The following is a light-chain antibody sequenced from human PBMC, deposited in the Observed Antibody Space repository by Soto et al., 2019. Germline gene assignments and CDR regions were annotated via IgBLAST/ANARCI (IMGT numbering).Light chain of an antibody. J-gene: IGKJ4*01. CDR3: QQYNNWPPLT. V-gene: IGKV3-15*01. CDR1: KSVSNN. CDR2: GAS. Sequence: EIVMTQSPATLSVSPGERAILSCRASKSVSNNLAWYQQKPGQAPRLLIYGASTRATGIPTRFSGSGSGTEFTLSISSLQFEDFAIYYWQQYNNWPPLTFGGGTKVEIK.